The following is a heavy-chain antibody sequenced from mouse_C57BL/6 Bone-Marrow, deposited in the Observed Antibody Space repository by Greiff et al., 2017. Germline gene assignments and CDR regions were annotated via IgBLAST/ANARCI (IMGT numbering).Heavy chain of an antibody. J-gene: IGHJ3*02. Sequence: DVKLQESGPGLVKPSQSLSLTCSVTGYSITSGYYWNWIRQFPGNKLEWMGYISYDGSNNYNPSLKNRISITRDTSKNQFFLKLNSVTTEDTATXYCASGISTMVNPWGQGTLVTVSA. CDR1: GYSITSGYY. V-gene: IGHV3-6*01. D-gene: IGHD2-2*01. CDR3: ASGISTMVNP. CDR2: ISYDGSN.